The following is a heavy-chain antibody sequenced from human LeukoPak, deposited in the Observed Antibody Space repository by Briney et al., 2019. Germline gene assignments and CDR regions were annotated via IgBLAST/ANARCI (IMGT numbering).Heavy chain of an antibody. CDR2: FFYIGST. J-gene: IGHJ6*03. CDR3: ARQNAYYYYYYMDV. V-gene: IGHV4-59*08. CDR1: GGSISPYY. Sequence: PSETLSLTCTVSGGSISPYYWSWIRQPPGKGLEWIGYFFYIGSTNYNPSLKSRVTISVDTSKNQFSLKLSSVTAADTAVYYCARQNAYYYYYYMDVWGKGTTVTISS.